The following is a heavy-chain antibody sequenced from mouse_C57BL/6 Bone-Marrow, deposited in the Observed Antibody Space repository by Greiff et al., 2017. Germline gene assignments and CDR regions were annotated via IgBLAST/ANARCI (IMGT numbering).Heavy chain of an antibody. D-gene: IGHD2-1*01. V-gene: IGHV1-52*01. J-gene: IGHJ3*01. CDR2: IDPSDSET. CDR1: GYTFTSYW. CDR3: AREGNRDWGSWFAY. Sequence: VKLQQPGAELVRPGSSVKLSCKASGYTFTSYWMHWVKQRPIQGLEWIGNIDPSDSETHYNQKFKDKATLTVDKSSSTAYMQLSSLTSEDSAVYYCAREGNRDWGSWFAYWGQGTLVTVSA.